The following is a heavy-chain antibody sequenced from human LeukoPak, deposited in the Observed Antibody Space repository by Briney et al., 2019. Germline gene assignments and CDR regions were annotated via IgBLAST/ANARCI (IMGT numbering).Heavy chain of an antibody. CDR1: GFTFSNYW. Sequence: GGSLRLSCSASGFTFSNYWMHWVRQAPGKGLVWVSRINSDGSSRNYADSVKGRFTISRDNAKNTLYLQMNSLRAEDTAVYYCASASSHRIAAGGDYWGQGTLVTVSS. CDR2: INSDGSSR. J-gene: IGHJ4*02. CDR3: ASASSHRIAAGGDY. V-gene: IGHV3-74*01. D-gene: IGHD6-13*01.